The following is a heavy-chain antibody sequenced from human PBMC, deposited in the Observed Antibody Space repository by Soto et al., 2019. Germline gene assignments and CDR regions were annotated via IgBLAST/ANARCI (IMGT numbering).Heavy chain of an antibody. CDR2: ISGSGGST. Sequence: EVQLLESGGGLVQPGGSLRLSCAASGFTFSSYAMSWVRQAPGKGLEWVSAISGSGGSTYYADSVKGRFTISRDNSKNTLYLHMNSLRSEDTAVYYCAKDAYYYDSSGLYYCEYWGQGTLVTVSS. CDR3: AKDAYYYDSSGLYYCEY. D-gene: IGHD3-22*01. CDR1: GFTFSSYA. V-gene: IGHV3-23*01. J-gene: IGHJ4*02.